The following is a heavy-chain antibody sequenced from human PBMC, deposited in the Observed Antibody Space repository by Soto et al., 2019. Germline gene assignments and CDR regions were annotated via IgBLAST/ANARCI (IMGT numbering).Heavy chain of an antibody. CDR3: AIESREFSSSGGLDV. CDR1: GGSVNSDSYY. J-gene: IGHJ6*02. CDR2: LYYSGST. V-gene: IGHV4-61*01. D-gene: IGHD3-10*01. Sequence: QVQLQESGPGLVKPSEALSLTCTVSGGSVNSDSYYWTWIRQPPGKRLEWIGSLYYSGSTNYNPSLKSRVTISVDTSKNQFSLKLSSVTAADTAVYFCAIESREFSSSGGLDVWGQGTTVTVSS.